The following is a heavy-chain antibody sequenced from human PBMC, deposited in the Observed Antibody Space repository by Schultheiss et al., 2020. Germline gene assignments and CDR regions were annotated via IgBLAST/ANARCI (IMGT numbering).Heavy chain of an antibody. Sequence: SETLSLTCTVSGGSISSSSYYWGWIRQPPGKGLEWIGSIYYSGSTYYNPSLKSRVTISVDTSKNQFSLKLSSVTAADTAVYYCARVDTAMVLPTGKYFQHWGQGTLVTVSS. V-gene: IGHV4-39*07. CDR3: ARVDTAMVLPTGKYFQH. J-gene: IGHJ1*01. CDR1: GGSISSSSYY. D-gene: IGHD5-18*01. CDR2: IYYSGST.